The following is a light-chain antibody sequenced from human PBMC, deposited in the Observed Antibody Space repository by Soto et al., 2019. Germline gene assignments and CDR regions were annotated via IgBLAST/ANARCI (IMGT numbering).Light chain of an antibody. CDR1: QGISSY. CDR3: QQLNSYPRYT. Sequence: IQLTQSPSSLSASVGDRVTITCRASQGISSYLAWYQQKPGKAPTLLIYAASTWQSGVPSRFSGSGSGTDFTLTISSLQPEDFATYYCQQLNSYPRYTFGQGTKLEIK. CDR2: AAS. V-gene: IGKV1-9*01. J-gene: IGKJ2*01.